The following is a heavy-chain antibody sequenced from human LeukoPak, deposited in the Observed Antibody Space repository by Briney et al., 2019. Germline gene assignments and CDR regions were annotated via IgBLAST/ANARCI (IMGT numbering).Heavy chain of an antibody. Sequence: TGGSLRLSCAASGFTFSSYEMNWVRQAPGKGLEWVANIKQDGSDKYYVDSVKGRFTISRDDAKNSLYLQMNSLRAEDTAVYYCARERPYDFWGQGTLVTVSS. CDR1: GFTFSSYE. CDR3: ARERPYDF. J-gene: IGHJ4*02. CDR2: IKQDGSDK. V-gene: IGHV3-7*01. D-gene: IGHD3-3*01.